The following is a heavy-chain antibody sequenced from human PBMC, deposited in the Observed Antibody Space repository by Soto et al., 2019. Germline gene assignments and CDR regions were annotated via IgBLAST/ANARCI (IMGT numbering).Heavy chain of an antibody. CDR1: GGTFSSYA. CDR3: ARGRLKRRYDISAHDY. CDR2: IIPIFGTA. J-gene: IGHJ4*02. D-gene: IGHD3-9*01. Sequence: SVKVSCKASGGTFSSYAISWVRQAPGQGLEWMGGIIPIFGTANYAQKFQGRVTITADESTSTAYMELSSLRSEDTAVYYCARGRLKRRYDISAHDYWGQGTLVTVSS. V-gene: IGHV1-69*13.